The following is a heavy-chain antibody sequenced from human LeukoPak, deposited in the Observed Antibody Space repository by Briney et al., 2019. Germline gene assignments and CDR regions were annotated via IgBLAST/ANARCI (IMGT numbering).Heavy chain of an antibody. D-gene: IGHD6-19*01. Sequence: EASVRVSCKASGYTFTGYYMHWVRQAPGQGLEWMGWINPNSGGTNYAQKFQGRVTMTRDASISTAYMELSRLRSDDTAVYYCARDQRAVARFDPWGQGTLVTVSS. CDR1: GYTFTGYY. J-gene: IGHJ5*02. V-gene: IGHV1-2*02. CDR3: ARDQRAVARFDP. CDR2: INPNSGGT.